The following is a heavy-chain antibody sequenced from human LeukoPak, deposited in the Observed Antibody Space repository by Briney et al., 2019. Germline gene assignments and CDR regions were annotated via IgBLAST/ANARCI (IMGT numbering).Heavy chain of an antibody. CDR3: ARGQFQRDF. V-gene: IGHV4-34*01. Sequence: PSETLSLTCAVYGGSFSGYFWSWIRQPPGKGLEWIGEVNHSGRTNYNPSLKSRVTISVDTSYNQFSLNLNSVTAADTAVYYCARGQFQRDFWGQGSLVTVSS. CDR2: VNHSGRT. CDR1: GGSFSGYF. J-gene: IGHJ4*02.